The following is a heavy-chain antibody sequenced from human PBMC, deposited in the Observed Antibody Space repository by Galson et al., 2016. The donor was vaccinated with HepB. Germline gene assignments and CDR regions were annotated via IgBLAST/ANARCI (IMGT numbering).Heavy chain of an antibody. Sequence: SLRLSCAASGFTFTNAWMSWVRQAPGKGLEWVGRVKSKTDGGATDYGAPVKGRFTISRDDSKNTLYLQMNSLKTEDTAVYYCSIVLVRGVMSFDPWGQGTLVSVSS. CDR3: SIVLVRGVMSFDP. J-gene: IGHJ5*02. CDR1: GFTFTNAW. V-gene: IGHV3-15*01. CDR2: VKSKTDGGAT. D-gene: IGHD3-10*01.